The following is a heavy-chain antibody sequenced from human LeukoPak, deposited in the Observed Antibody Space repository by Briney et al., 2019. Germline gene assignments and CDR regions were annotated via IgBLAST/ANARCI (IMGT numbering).Heavy chain of an antibody. CDR3: ASQNFYSNYDPYYYYYMDV. Sequence: SETLSLTCTVSGGSISSYYWSWIRQPAGKGLEWIGRIYTSGSTNYNPSLKSRVTMSVDTSKNQFSLKLSSVTAVDTAVYYCASQNFYSNYDPYYYYYMDVWGKGTTVTVSS. D-gene: IGHD4-11*01. V-gene: IGHV4-4*07. CDR1: GGSISSYY. CDR2: IYTSGST. J-gene: IGHJ6*03.